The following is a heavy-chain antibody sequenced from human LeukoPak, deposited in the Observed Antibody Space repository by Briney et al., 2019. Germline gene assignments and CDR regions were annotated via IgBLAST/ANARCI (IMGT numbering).Heavy chain of an antibody. CDR3: ARHSVSEDWFDP. D-gene: IGHD2-15*01. Sequence: PSETLSLTCTVSGASISSNRHYWGWIRQPPGKGLEWIGSIYYSENTYYNPSLESRVTISIDTSKNQFSLNLTSVTAADTAVYYCARHSVSEDWFDPWGQGTLVTFSS. V-gene: IGHV4-39*01. CDR1: GASISSNRHY. J-gene: IGHJ5*02. CDR2: IYYSENT.